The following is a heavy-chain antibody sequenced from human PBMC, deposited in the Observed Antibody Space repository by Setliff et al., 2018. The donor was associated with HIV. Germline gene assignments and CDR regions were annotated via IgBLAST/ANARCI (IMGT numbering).Heavy chain of an antibody. CDR1: GYTFTSYY. D-gene: IGHD5-12*01. CDR3: ARDEFQRATIRGAFDY. Sequence: ASVKVSCKASGYTFTSYYIHWVRQAPGQGLEWMGRINPSGGSTSYAQKFQGRVTMTRDTSTSTVYMELSSLRSEDTAMYYCARDEFQRATIRGAFDYWGQGTLVTVSS. V-gene: IGHV1-46*01. CDR2: INPSGGST. J-gene: IGHJ4*02.